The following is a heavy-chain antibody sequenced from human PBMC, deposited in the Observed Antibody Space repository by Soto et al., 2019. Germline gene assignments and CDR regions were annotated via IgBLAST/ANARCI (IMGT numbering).Heavy chain of an antibody. Sequence: TGGSLRLSCAASGFTFSSYGMHWVRQAPGKGLEWVAVIWYDGSNKYYADSVKGRFTISRDNSKNTLYLQMNSLRAEDTAVYYCARDLDIVVVHHFDYWGQGTLVTVSS. CDR3: ARDLDIVVVHHFDY. V-gene: IGHV3-33*01. J-gene: IGHJ4*02. D-gene: IGHD2-2*03. CDR2: IWYDGSNK. CDR1: GFTFSSYG.